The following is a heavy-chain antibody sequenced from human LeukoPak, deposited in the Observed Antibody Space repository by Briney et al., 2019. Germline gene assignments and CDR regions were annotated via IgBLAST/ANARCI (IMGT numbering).Heavy chain of an antibody. CDR1: GFTFSSYT. D-gene: IGHD3-3*01. CDR2: ISSGSSYK. Sequence: GGSLRLSCAASGFTFSSYTMDWVRQAPGRGLEWVSSISSGSSYKYYADSVKGRFTISRDNAKNSLYLQMNSLRAEDTAVYYCARETTTIFGVVPYYFDYWGQGTLATVSS. J-gene: IGHJ4*02. V-gene: IGHV3-21*01. CDR3: ARETTTIFGVVPYYFDY.